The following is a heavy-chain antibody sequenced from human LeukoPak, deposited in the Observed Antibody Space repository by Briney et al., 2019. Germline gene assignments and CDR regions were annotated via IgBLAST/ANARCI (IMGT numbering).Heavy chain of an antibody. CDR3: ARDRRDGYNSYWFDP. D-gene: IGHD5-24*01. V-gene: IGHV3-30*02. Sequence: AGGSLRLSCAVSGLIFSSYGMHWVRQAPGKGLKWVAFIRYDGSNKYYADSVKGRFTISRDNAKNSLYLQMNSLRAEDTAVYYCARDRRDGYNSYWFDPWGQGTLVTVSS. J-gene: IGHJ5*02. CDR2: IRYDGSNK. CDR1: GLIFSSYG.